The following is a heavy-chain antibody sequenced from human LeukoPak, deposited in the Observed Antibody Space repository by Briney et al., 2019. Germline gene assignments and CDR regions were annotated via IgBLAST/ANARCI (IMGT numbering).Heavy chain of an antibody. D-gene: IGHD6-19*01. CDR3: ARESYSSGWYKDY. J-gene: IGHJ4*02. CDR2: IYSSGST. V-gene: IGHV4-4*07. CDR1: GGSISSYY. Sequence: NTSETLSLTCAVSGGSISSYYWSWIRQPAGKGLEWIGRIYSSGSTNYNPSLKSRVTMSVDTSKNQFSLNLSSLTAADTAFYYCARESYSSGWYKDYRGQGILVTVSS.